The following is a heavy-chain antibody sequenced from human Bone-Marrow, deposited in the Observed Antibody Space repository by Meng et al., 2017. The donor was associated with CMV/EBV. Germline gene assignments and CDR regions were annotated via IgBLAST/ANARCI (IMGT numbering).Heavy chain of an antibody. J-gene: IGHJ4*02. CDR2: ISSNGGST. V-gene: IGHV3-64*02. Sequence: GESLKISCAASGFTFSSYAMHWVRQAPGKGLEYVSAISSNGGSTYYADSVKGRFTISRDNSKNTLYLQMGSLRAEDMAVYYCARGDYGDHWGQGTRVTGSS. CDR1: GFTFSSYA. CDR3: ARGDYGDH.